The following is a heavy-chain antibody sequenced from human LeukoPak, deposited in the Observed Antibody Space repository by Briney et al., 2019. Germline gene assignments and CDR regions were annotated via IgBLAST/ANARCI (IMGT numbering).Heavy chain of an antibody. J-gene: IGHJ4*02. V-gene: IGHV1-69*04. CDR2: IIPILGIA. CDR3: ARDRGSYCGGDCPFDY. D-gene: IGHD2-21*02. CDR1: GGTFSSYA. Sequence: SVKVSCKASGGTFSSYAISWVRQAPGQGLEWMGRIIPILGIANYAQKFQGRVTITADKSTSTAYMELRSLRSDDTAVYYCARDRGSYCGGDCPFDYWGQGTLVTVSS.